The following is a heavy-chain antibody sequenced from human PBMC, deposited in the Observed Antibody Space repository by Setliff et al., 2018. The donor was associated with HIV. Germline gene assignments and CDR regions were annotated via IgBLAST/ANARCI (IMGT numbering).Heavy chain of an antibody. CDR1: GFTFGDYA. CDR2: IRSKTYGGTP. Sequence: PGESLRLSCTASGFTFGDYALTWVRQVPGKGLEWGGFIRSKTYGGTPEYAASVKGRFTISRADFKSIAFLQMNSLKTEDTALYYCAKGQDGLRYNWFDPWFHGTLVTVSS. J-gene: IGHJ5*02. V-gene: IGHV3-49*04. CDR3: AKGQDGLRYNWFDP.